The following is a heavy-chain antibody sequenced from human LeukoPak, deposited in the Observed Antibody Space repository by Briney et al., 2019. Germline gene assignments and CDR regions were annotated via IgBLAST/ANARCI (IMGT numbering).Heavy chain of an antibody. CDR3: ARKYTVFDF. V-gene: IGHV3-48*04. Sequence: GGSLRLSCAASGFTFSSYGMHWVRQAPGKGLEWVSYIGYSGSTIDYADSVKGRFTISRDNARNSLYLQMNSLRAEDTAVYYCARKYTVFDFWGQGTLVTVSS. CDR1: GFTFSSYG. J-gene: IGHJ4*02. D-gene: IGHD4-17*01. CDR2: IGYSGSTI.